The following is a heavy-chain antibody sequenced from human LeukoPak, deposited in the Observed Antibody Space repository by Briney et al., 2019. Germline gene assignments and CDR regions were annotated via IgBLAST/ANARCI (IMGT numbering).Heavy chain of an antibody. V-gene: IGHV4-59*01. CDR1: GDSISGYY. Sequence: SETLSLTCTVSGDSISGYYWGWIRQPPGKGLEWIGYIYYTGTTNYNPSLKSRVTISVDTSKNQFSLKLRSVTAAGTAVYYCTKVGTGTVDYWGQGTLVTVSS. CDR3: TKVGTGTVDY. CDR2: IYYTGTT. J-gene: IGHJ4*02. D-gene: IGHD1-1*01.